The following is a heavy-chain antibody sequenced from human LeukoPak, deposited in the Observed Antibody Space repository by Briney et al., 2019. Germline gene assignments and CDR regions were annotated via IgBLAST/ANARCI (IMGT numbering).Heavy chain of an antibody. CDR1: GGTFSSYA. V-gene: IGHV1-69*13. CDR3: ATGYTRGSYYYGMDV. J-gene: IGHJ6*02. Sequence: SVKVSCKASGGTFSSYAISWVRQAPGQGLEWTGGIIPIFGTANYAQKFQGRVTITADESTSTAYMELSSLRSGDTAVYYCATGYTRGSYYYGMDVWGQGTTVTVSS. D-gene: IGHD5-18*01. CDR2: IIPIFGTA.